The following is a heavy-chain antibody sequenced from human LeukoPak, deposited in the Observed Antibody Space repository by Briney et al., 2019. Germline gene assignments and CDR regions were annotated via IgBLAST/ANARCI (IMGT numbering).Heavy chain of an antibody. V-gene: IGHV4-34*01. J-gene: IGHJ5*02. CDR1: GGSFSGYY. D-gene: IGHD4-17*01. CDR2: INHSGST. Sequence: SETLSLTCAVYGGSFSGYYWSWIRQPPGKGLEWVGEINHSGSTNYNPSLKSRVTISVDTSKNQFPLKLSSVTAADTAVYYCARRPVTTRNWFDPWGQGTLVTVSS. CDR3: ARRPVTTRNWFDP.